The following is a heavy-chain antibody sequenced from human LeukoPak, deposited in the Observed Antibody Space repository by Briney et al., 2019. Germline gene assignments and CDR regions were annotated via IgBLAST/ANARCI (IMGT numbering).Heavy chain of an antibody. D-gene: IGHD1-14*01. CDR1: GGSISTYY. Sequence: PSETLSLTCTVSGGSISTYYWSWIRKPPGKGLEWIGHIYNSGSTNYSPSLKSRVTISVDTSKNQFSLKLSSVTAADTAVYYCARGGTGHDYWGQGTLVTVSS. J-gene: IGHJ4*02. CDR2: IYNSGST. CDR3: ARGGTGHDY. V-gene: IGHV4-59*08.